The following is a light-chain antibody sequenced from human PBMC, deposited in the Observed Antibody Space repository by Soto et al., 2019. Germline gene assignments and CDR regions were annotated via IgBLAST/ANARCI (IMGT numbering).Light chain of an antibody. V-gene: IGLV2-14*01. J-gene: IGLJ1*01. CDR3: SSYTSITALV. Sequence: QSALTQPASVSGSPGQSITLSCTGTSSDVGGYNSVAWYQQHPGKVPKIMIYDVSIRPSGVPDRFAGSKSCNTASLSISGLQAEYEADDYCSSYTSITALVFATGTKLTVL. CDR2: DVS. CDR1: SSDVGGYNS.